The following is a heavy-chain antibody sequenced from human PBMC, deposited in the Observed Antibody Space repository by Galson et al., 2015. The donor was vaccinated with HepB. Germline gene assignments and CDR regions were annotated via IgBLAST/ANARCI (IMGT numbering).Heavy chain of an antibody. D-gene: IGHD3-10*01. Sequence: SLRLSCAASGFTVSSNYMSWVRQAPGKGLEWVSVIYSGGSTYYADSVKGRFTISRDNSKNTLYLQMNSLRAEDTAVYYCARGNWEFGELSPYFDYWGQGTLVTVSS. J-gene: IGHJ4*02. CDR2: IYSGGST. V-gene: IGHV3-66*01. CDR3: ARGNWEFGELSPYFDY. CDR1: GFTVSSNY.